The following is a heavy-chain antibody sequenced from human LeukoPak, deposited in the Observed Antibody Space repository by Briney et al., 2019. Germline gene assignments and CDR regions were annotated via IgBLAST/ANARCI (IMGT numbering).Heavy chain of an antibody. CDR2: INNSGSST. CDR1: GFTFSSFG. D-gene: IGHD6-13*01. V-gene: IGHV3-23*01. J-gene: IGHJ4*02. Sequence: GGTLRLSCAAYGFTFSSFGMSWVRQAPGKGLEWVSSINNSGSSTYYADSVKGRFTISRDNSKNTLYLQMNSLRAEDTALYYFAKVGAYSSSWYEDYFDYWGQGTLVTVSS. CDR3: AKVGAYSSSWYEDYFDY.